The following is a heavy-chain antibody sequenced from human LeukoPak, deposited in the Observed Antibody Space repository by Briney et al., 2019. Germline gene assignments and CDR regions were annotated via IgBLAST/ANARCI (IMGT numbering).Heavy chain of an antibody. J-gene: IGHJ6*03. V-gene: IGHV3-11*06. CDR2: ISSSSSYK. Sequence: GGSLRLSCAASGFTFSDYNMNWVRQAPGKGLEWVSSISSSSSYKNYADSVKGRFTISRDNAKNSLYLQMNSLRAEDTAVYYCARDYYDSSGYSLDYYYYMDVWGKGTTVTISS. CDR1: GFTFSDYN. D-gene: IGHD3-22*01. CDR3: ARDYYDSSGYSLDYYYYMDV.